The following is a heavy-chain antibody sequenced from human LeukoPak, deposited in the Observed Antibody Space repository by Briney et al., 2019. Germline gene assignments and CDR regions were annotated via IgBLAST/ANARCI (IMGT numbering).Heavy chain of an antibody. CDR2: ISGSGVST. V-gene: IGHV3-23*01. CDR3: AREPFYDFWSGYSKQKDYYYYGMDV. Sequence: GGSLRLSCAASGFTFSSHAMSWVRQAPGKGLEWVSAISGSGVSTYYADSVKGRFTISRDNSKNTLYLQMNSLRAEDTAVYYCAREPFYDFWSGYSKQKDYYYYGMDVWGQGTTVTVSS. CDR1: GFTFSSHA. J-gene: IGHJ6*02. D-gene: IGHD3-3*01.